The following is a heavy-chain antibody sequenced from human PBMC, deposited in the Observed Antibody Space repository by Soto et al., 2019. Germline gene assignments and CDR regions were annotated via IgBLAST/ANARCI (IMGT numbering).Heavy chain of an antibody. V-gene: IGHV1-69*02. J-gene: IGHJ6*03. D-gene: IGHD6-13*01. Sequence: QVQLGQSGAEVKKPGSSVKVSCKASGGTFSSYTISWVRQAPGQGREWMRRIIPILGRANHAQQFQRRDTINADKSPGTAYMELSSLRSEGTDVYYRARRSVAAAGMDGRSYYYYYIDVWGKGTTVTVSS. CDR3: ARRSVAAAGMDGRSYYYYYIDV. CDR1: GGTFSSYT. CDR2: IIPILGRA.